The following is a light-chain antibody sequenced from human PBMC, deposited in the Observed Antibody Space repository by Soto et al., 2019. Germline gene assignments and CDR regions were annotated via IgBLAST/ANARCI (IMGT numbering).Light chain of an antibody. CDR1: QSISSY. CDR2: AAS. Sequence: DIQMTQSPSSLSASVGDRVTITCRASQSISSYLNWYQQKPGKAPKLLIYAASSLQSGVPSRFSGSGSGTDFTLTISSLQPEDFATYYCQRSYNTLRFTFGPGTKVDIK. CDR3: QRSYNTLRFT. V-gene: IGKV1-39*01. J-gene: IGKJ3*01.